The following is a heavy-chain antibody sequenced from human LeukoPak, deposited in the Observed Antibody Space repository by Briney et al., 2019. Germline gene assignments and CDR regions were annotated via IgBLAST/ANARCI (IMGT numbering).Heavy chain of an antibody. CDR3: TTDLPRHMIVVAY. CDR1: GFSFSNAW. J-gene: IGHJ4*02. CDR2: IKSKTDGGTT. D-gene: IGHD3-22*01. Sequence: PGGSLRLSCAASGFSFSNAWMSWVRQAPGKGLEWVGRIKSKTDGGTTDYAAPVKGRFTISRDDSKNTLYLQMNSLKTEDTAVYYCTTDLPRHMIVVAYWGQGTLVTVSS. V-gene: IGHV3-15*01.